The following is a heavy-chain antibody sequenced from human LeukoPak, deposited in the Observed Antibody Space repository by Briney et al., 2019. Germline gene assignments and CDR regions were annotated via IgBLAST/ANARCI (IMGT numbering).Heavy chain of an antibody. Sequence: SETLSLTCTVSGGSISSSSYYWSWIRQPAGKGLEWIGRMYPGGETNYSPSLKGRVTMSLDTSKNHFSLKLTSATAADTAVYYCASGIQWTGNNYWGQGILVTVSS. D-gene: IGHD3/OR15-3a*01. CDR2: MYPGGET. CDR3: ASGIQWTGNNY. CDR1: GGSISSSSYY. V-gene: IGHV4-61*02. J-gene: IGHJ4*02.